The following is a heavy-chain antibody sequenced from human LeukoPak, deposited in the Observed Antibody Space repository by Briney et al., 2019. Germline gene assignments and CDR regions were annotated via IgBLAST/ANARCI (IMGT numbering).Heavy chain of an antibody. V-gene: IGHV3-11*06. Sequence: GGSLRLSCAASGFTFSDYYMSWIRQAPGMGLEWVSYISSSSSYTNYADSVKGRFTISRDNAKNSLYLQMNSLRAEDTAVYYCARGDARCSSTSCYSANFDIWGQGTMVTVSS. CDR2: ISSSSSYT. D-gene: IGHD2-2*01. J-gene: IGHJ3*02. CDR1: GFTFSDYY. CDR3: ARGDARCSSTSCYSANFDI.